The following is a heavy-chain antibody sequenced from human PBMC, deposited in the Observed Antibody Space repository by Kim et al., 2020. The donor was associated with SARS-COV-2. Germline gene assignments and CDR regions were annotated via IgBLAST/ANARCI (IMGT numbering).Heavy chain of an antibody. J-gene: IGHJ3*02. CDR3: ARIGYDSSARSAFDI. Sequence: PSLNTAVTRSVDTSKNQFSRKLSSVTAADTAVYYCARIGYDSSARSAFDIWGQGTMVTVSS. D-gene: IGHD3-22*01. V-gene: IGHV4-59*01.